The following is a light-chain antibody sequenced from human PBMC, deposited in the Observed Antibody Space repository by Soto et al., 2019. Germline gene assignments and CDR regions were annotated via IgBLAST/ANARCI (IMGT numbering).Light chain of an antibody. CDR1: QTISSW. CDR3: QHYNSYSES. Sequence: DIQLTQSPSTLSGSVGDRVTITCRASQTISSWLAWYQQKPGKAPKLRIYKASTLKSGVPSRFSGSGSGTEFTITISSLQPDDFATYYCQHYNSYSESFGHGTKVELK. J-gene: IGKJ1*01. V-gene: IGKV1-5*03. CDR2: KAS.